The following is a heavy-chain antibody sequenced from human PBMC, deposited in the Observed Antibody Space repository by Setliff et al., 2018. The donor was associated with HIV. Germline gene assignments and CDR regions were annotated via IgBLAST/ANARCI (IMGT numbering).Heavy chain of an antibody. CDR1: GFTFSSYS. J-gene: IGHJ1*01. CDR2: FYSGNST. V-gene: IGHV3-21*01. Sequence: GGSLRLSCAASGFTFSSYSMNWVRQAPGKGLEWVSIFYSGNSTSSADSVKGRFTISRDSAKNSLFLQMNSLRAEDTAVYYCARDGVTGVAVAGTNLFWGLGTLVTVSS. D-gene: IGHD6-19*01. CDR3: ARDGVTGVAVAGTNLF.